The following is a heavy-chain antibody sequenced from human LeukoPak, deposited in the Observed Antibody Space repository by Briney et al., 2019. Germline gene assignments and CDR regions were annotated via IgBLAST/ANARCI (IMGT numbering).Heavy chain of an antibody. V-gene: IGHV4-59*01. CDR1: GGSISSYS. D-gene: IGHD6-6*01. CDR2: IYYSGST. J-gene: IGHJ6*03. CDR3: ARELVNFQGYYYMDV. Sequence: PSETLSLTCTVSGGSISSYSWSWFRQPPGKGLEWIGYIYYSGSTNYNPSLKSRVTISEDTSKNQFSLKLSSVTAADTAVYYCARELVNFQGYYYMDVWGKGTTVTVSS.